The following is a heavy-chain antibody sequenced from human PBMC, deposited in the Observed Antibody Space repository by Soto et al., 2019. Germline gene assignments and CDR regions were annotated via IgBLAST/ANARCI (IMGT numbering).Heavy chain of an antibody. Sequence: SETLSLTCTVSGGSISSYYWSWIRQPAGKGLEWIGRIYTSGSTNYTPSLKSRVTMSVDTSKDQFSLKLSSVTAADTAVYYCARSGLATRMILLDVWGQGTTVTVSS. CDR3: ARSGLATRMILLDV. CDR2: IYTSGST. CDR1: GGSISSYY. J-gene: IGHJ6*02. V-gene: IGHV4-4*07. D-gene: IGHD2-15*01.